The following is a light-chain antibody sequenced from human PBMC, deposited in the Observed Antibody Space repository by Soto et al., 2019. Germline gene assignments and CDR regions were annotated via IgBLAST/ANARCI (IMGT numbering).Light chain of an antibody. J-gene: IGLJ3*02. CDR2: SSN. V-gene: IGLV1-44*01. Sequence: QSVLTQPPSASGTPGQRVTISCSGSSSNIGTNTVNWYQQFPRSAPKLLMYSSNQRPSGVPDRFSGSKSGTSASLAISWLQSEDEADYYCAAWDGSLNVVLFGGGTKLTVL. CDR3: AAWDGSLNVVL. CDR1: SSNIGTNT.